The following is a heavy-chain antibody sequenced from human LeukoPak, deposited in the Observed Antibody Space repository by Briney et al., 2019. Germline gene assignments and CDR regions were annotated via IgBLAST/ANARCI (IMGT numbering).Heavy chain of an antibody. J-gene: IGHJ4*02. CDR3: ASVQWLVRSYYFDY. V-gene: IGHV3-66*01. CDR2: IYSGGST. Sequence: GGSLRLSCAASGFTVSSNYMSWVRQAPGKGLEWVSVIYSGGSTYYADSVKGRFTISRDNSKNTLYLQMNSLRAEDTAVYYCASVQWLVRSYYFDYWGQGTLVTVSS. CDR1: GFTVSSNY. D-gene: IGHD6-19*01.